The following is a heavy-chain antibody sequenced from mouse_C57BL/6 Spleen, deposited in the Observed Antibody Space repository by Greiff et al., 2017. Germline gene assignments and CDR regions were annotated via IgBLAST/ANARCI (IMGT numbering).Heavy chain of an antibody. D-gene: IGHD1-1*01. V-gene: IGHV5-17*01. J-gene: IGHJ1*03. CDR3: ARSGDYYGSSHWYFDV. CDR2: ISSGSSTI. CDR1: GFTFSDYG. Sequence: EVQLVEPGGGLVKPGGSLKLSCAASGFTFSDYGMHWVRQAPEKGLEWVAYISSGSSTIYYADTVKGRFTISRENAKNTLFLQMTSLRSEDTAMYSCARSGDYYGSSHWYFDVWGTGTTVTVSS.